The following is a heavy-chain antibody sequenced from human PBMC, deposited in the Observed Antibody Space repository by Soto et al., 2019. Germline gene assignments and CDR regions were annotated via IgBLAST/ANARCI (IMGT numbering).Heavy chain of an antibody. CDR2: IYYSGST. CDR1: GGSISSGDYY. CDR3: ARGEGRGYCSSTSCYKPHP. J-gene: IGHJ5*02. V-gene: IGHV4-30-4*01. Sequence: QVQLQESGPGLVKPSQTLSLTCTVSGGSISSGDYYWSWIRQPPGKGLEWIGYIYYSGSTYYNPSLKSRVTISVDTSKNQFSLKLSSVTAADTAVYYCARGEGRGYCSSTSCYKPHPWGQGTLVTVSS. D-gene: IGHD2-2*02.